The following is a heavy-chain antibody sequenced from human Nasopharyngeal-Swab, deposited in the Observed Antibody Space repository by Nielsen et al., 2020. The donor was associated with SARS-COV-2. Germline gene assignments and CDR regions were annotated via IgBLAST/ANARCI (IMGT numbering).Heavy chain of an antibody. CDR3: AREKSYCSSTSCRSKYFQH. D-gene: IGHD2-2*01. J-gene: IGHJ1*01. CDR2: INHSGST. V-gene: IGHV4-34*01. Sequence: RQAPGKGLEWIGEINHSGSTNYNPSLKSRVTISVDTSKNQFSLKLSSVTAADTAVYYCAREKSYCSSTSCRSKYFQHWGQGTRVTVSS.